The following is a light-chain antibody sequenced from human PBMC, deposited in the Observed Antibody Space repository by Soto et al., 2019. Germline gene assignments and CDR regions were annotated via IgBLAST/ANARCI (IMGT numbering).Light chain of an antibody. Sequence: EIVVTQSPATLSLSPGERATLSCRASQSVSSYLAWYQQKPGQAPRLLIYDASNRATGIPARFSGSGSGTDFTLTISSLEPEDFAVYYCQQRSNWVYTFGQGTKLEIK. V-gene: IGKV3-11*01. CDR2: DAS. CDR3: QQRSNWVYT. J-gene: IGKJ2*01. CDR1: QSVSSY.